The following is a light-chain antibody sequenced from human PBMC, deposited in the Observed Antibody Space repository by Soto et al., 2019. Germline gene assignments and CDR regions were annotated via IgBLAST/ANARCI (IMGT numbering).Light chain of an antibody. V-gene: IGLV2-14*01. CDR1: SSDIGEYNY. CDR2: EVS. Sequence: QSVLTQTASVSGSPGQSITISCTGTSSDIGEYNYVSWYKHHPGKAPQLIIYEVSYRPSGVSDRFSGSKSGNTASLTISGLQAEDEADYYCCSFAASSTLYVFGTGTKVTVL. CDR3: CSFAASSTLYV. J-gene: IGLJ1*01.